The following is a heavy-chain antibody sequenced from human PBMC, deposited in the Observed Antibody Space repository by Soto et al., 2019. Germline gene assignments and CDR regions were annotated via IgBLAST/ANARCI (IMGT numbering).Heavy chain of an antibody. CDR3: ARGLIEGSGSYPYWYFDL. CDR1: EFTFSSYW. J-gene: IGHJ2*01. D-gene: IGHD3-10*01. Sequence: HPGGSLRLSCAASEFTFSSYWMSWVRQAPGKGLEWVANIKQDGSEKYYVDSVKGRFTISRDNAKNSLYLQMNSLRAEDTAVYYCARGLIEGSGSYPYWYFDLWGRGTLVTVSS. V-gene: IGHV3-7*05. CDR2: IKQDGSEK.